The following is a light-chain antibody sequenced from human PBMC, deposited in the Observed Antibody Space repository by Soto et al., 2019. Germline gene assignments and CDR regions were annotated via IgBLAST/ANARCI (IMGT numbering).Light chain of an antibody. Sequence: DIHISHSPSTLSASVVDRVTITFRASQSLSGWLAWYQQKPGKAPKLLIYRASTLQSGVPSRFSGSGSGTEFTLTISSLQPDDFATYYCQQFNSYSRTFGQGTKVDIK. CDR1: QSLSGW. V-gene: IGKV1-5*03. CDR3: QQFNSYSRT. J-gene: IGKJ1*01. CDR2: RAS.